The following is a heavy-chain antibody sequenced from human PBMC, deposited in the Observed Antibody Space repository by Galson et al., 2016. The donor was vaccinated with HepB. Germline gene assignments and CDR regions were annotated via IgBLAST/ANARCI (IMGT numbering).Heavy chain of an antibody. CDR2: IIPLLGIP. CDR1: GGTFTTYP. Sequence: SVKVSCKASGGTFTTYPIAWVRQAPGQGPECLGRIIPLLGIPKYAPKFQGRLTITADNSTSTTYMELTSLRSEDTAVYYCARPSSGWANDAFDIWGQGTMATVSS. D-gene: IGHD6-19*01. CDR3: ARPSSGWANDAFDI. J-gene: IGHJ3*02. V-gene: IGHV1-69*02.